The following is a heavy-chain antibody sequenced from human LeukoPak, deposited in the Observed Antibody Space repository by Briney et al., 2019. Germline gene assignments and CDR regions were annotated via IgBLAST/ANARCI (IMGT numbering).Heavy chain of an antibody. CDR2: IYHSGST. CDR1: GGSISSGGYS. V-gene: IGHV4-30-2*01. Sequence: SETLSLTCTVSGGSISSGGYSWSWIRQPPGKGLEWIGYIYHSGSTYYNPSLKSRVIISVDTSKNQFSLKLSSVTAADTAVYYCARGNLGTMVRGTYYYGLDVWGQGTTVTVSS. CDR3: ARGNLGTMVRGTYYYGLDV. D-gene: IGHD3-10*01. J-gene: IGHJ6*02.